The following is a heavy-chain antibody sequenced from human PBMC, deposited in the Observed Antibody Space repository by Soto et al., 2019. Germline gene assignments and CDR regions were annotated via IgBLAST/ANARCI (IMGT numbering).Heavy chain of an antibody. V-gene: IGHV3-15*01. CDR1: GFSFSDAW. J-gene: IGHJ4*01. CDR3: SFQESTTVTTFEY. CDR2: IKSKTDAGTT. D-gene: IGHD4-17*01. Sequence: GGSLRLSCEASGFSFSDAWMSWIRQAPGKGLEWVDRIKSKTDAGTTDYAAPVKGRFTISRDDSKNTLYLQMNSLKTEDAAVYYCSFQESTTVTTFEYWGHGTLVTVSS.